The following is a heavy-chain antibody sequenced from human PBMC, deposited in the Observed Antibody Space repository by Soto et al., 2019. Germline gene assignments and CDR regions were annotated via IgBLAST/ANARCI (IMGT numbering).Heavy chain of an antibody. J-gene: IGHJ4*02. CDR3: ARDKSPHDFWSGYIDY. V-gene: IGHV3-21*01. CDR2: ISSSSSYI. CDR1: GFNFSSYA. D-gene: IGHD3-3*01. Sequence: GGSLXLSCAASGFNFSSYAMNWVRQAPGKGLEWVSSISSSSSYIYYADSVKGRFTISRDNAKNSLYLQMNSLRAEDTAVYYCARDKSPHDFWSGYIDYWGQGTLVTVSS.